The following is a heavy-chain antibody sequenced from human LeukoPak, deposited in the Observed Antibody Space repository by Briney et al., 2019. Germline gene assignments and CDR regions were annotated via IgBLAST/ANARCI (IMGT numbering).Heavy chain of an antibody. D-gene: IGHD1-1*01. CDR3: AREVNFGPGADAFDI. V-gene: IGHV4-39*07. J-gene: IGHJ3*02. CDR1: GGSISSSSDY. Sequence: SETLSLTCTVSGGSISSSSDYWGWIRQPPGKGLEWIGSIYYSGSTYYNPSLKSRVTISVDTSKNQFSLMLRSVTAADTAVYYCAREVNFGPGADAFDIWGQGTMLTVYS. CDR2: IYYSGST.